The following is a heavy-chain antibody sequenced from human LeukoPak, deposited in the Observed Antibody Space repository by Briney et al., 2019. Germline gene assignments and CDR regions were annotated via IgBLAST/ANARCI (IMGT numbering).Heavy chain of an antibody. CDR1: GFTFDDYA. CDR2: ISWDSGSI. J-gene: IGHJ4*02. V-gene: IGHV3-9*01. Sequence: GGSLRLSCAASGFTFDDYAMHWVRQAPGKGLEWVSGISWDSGSIGYADSVKGRFTISRDNAKNSLYLQMNSLRAEDTALYYCAKSGTLLRYFDWFDYWGQGTLVTVSS. CDR3: AKSGTLLRYFDWFDY. D-gene: IGHD3-9*01.